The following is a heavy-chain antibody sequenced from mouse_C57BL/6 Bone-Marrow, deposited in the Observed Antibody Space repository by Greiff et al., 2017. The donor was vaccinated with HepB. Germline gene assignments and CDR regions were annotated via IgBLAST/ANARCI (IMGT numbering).Heavy chain of an antibody. CDR1: GFTFSSYA. CDR2: ISDGGSYT. J-gene: IGHJ2*01. V-gene: IGHV5-4*01. Sequence: EVKLQESGGGLVKPGGSLKLSCAASGFTFSSYAMSWVRQTPEKRLEWVATISDGGSYTYYPDNVKGRFTISRDNAKNNLYLQMSHLKSEDTAMYYCARDCYYGRLYYFDDWGKGTTLTVSS. D-gene: IGHD1-1*01. CDR3: ARDCYYGRLYYFDD.